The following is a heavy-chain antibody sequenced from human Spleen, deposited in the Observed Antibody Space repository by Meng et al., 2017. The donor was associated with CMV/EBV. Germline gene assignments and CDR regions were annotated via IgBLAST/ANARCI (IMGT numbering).Heavy chain of an antibody. CDR2: SNAGNGNT. D-gene: IGHD3-22*01. CDR1: GYTFTSYA. V-gene: IGHV1-3*02. Sequence: ASVKVSCKASGYTFTSYAMHWVRQAPGQRLEWMGWSNAGNGNTKYSQEFQGRVTITRDTSASTAYMELSSLRAEDTAVYYCARVMTIVVYDAFDIWGQGTMVTVSS. J-gene: IGHJ3*02. CDR3: ARVMTIVVYDAFDI.